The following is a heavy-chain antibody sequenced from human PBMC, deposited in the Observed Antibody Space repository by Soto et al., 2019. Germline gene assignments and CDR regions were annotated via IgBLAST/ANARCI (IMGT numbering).Heavy chain of an antibody. CDR1: GFTFSSYA. Sequence: GGSLRLSCAASGFTFSSYAMSWVRQAPGKGLEWVSAISGSGGSTYYADSVKGRFTISRDNSKNTLYLQMNSLRAEDTAVYYCAKVRVRSIGFGELLYQLFDYWGQGTLVTVSS. V-gene: IGHV3-23*01. CDR3: AKVRVRSIGFGELLYQLFDY. J-gene: IGHJ4*02. CDR2: ISGSGGST. D-gene: IGHD3-10*01.